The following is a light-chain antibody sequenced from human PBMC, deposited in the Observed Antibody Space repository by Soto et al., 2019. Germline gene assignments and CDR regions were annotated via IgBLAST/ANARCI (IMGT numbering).Light chain of an antibody. CDR2: DVS. CDR3: SSYTSSSVV. Sequence: QSALTQPASVSGSPGQSITISCTGTSSDVGGYNFVSWYQQHPGKAPKLMTYDVSNRPSGVSNRFSGSKSGNTASLTISGLQAEDEADYYCSSYTSSSVVFGGGTKVTVL. J-gene: IGLJ2*01. CDR1: SSDVGGYNF. V-gene: IGLV2-14*01.